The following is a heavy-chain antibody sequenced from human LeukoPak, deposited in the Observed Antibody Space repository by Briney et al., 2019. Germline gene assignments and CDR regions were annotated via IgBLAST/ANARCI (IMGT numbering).Heavy chain of an antibody. V-gene: IGHV4-59*01. D-gene: IGHD6-19*01. CDR3: ARGLGGSSGCFGY. J-gene: IGHJ4*02. Sequence: SETLSLTCTVSGGSISSYYWSWIRQAPGKGPEWIGYTSYSGSTNYNPSLESRVTISVDTSKNQFSLKLTSVTAADTAVYYCARGLGGSSGCFGYWGQGTLVTVSS. CDR2: TSYSGST. CDR1: GGSISSYY.